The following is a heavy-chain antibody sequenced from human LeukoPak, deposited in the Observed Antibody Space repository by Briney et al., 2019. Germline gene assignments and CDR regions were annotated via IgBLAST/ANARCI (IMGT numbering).Heavy chain of an antibody. D-gene: IGHD6-13*01. CDR3: ARVESSWYIEK. CDR2: IYYSGST. J-gene: IGHJ4*02. V-gene: IGHV4-59*01. CDR1: GGSISSYY. Sequence: SETLSLTCTVSGGSISSYYWSWIRQPPGKGLEWIWYIYYSGSTNYNPSLKSRVTISVDTSKNQFSLKLSSVTAADTAVYYCARVESSWYIEKWGQGTLVTVSS.